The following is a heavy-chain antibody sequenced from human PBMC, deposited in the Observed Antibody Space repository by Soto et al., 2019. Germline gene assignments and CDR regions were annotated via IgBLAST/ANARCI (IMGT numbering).Heavy chain of an antibody. CDR3: ARDSGYDHDAFDI. CDR1: GGSISSGGYY. D-gene: IGHD5-12*01. CDR2: IYYSGST. Sequence: SETLSLTCTVSGGSISSGGYYWSWIRQHPGKGLEWIGYIYYSGSTYYNPSLKSRVTISVDTSKNQFSLKLSSVTAADTAVYYCARDSGYDHDAFDIWGQGTMVTVSS. J-gene: IGHJ3*02. V-gene: IGHV4-31*03.